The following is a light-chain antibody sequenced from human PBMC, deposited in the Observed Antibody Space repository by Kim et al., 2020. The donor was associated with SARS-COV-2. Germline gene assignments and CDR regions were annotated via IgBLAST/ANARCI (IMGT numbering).Light chain of an antibody. Sequence: SASVGDRVTITCRASQGISSYLAWYQQKPGKAPKLLIHTASTLHSGVPSRFSGSGSGTDYTLTISSLQTEDFATYYCQQVNDYPHTFGQGTKLEIK. CDR1: QGISSY. J-gene: IGKJ2*01. CDR2: TAS. V-gene: IGKV1-9*01. CDR3: QQVNDYPHT.